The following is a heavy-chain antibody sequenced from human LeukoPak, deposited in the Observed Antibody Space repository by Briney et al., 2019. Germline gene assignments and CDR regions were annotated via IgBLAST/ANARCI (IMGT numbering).Heavy chain of an antibody. J-gene: IGHJ4*02. CDR2: INHSGST. CDR1: GGSFSGYY. V-gene: IGHV4-34*01. D-gene: IGHD6-13*01. CDR3: ASFSWYSQNY. Sequence: SETLSLTCAVYGGSFSGYYWSWIRQPPGKGVEWIGEINHSGSTNYNPSLKSRVTISVDTSKNQFSLKLSSVTAADTAVYYCASFSWYSQNYWGQGTLVTVSS.